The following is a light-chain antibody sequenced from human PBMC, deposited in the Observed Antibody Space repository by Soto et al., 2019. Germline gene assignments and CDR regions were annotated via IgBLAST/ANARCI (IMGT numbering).Light chain of an antibody. CDR2: GAS. Sequence: EIMMTQSPATLSVSPGERATLSCRASQSVSSNLAWYQQKPGQAPRLLIYGASTRATGIPARFSGSGSGTEFTLTISSLQSEDFAVNYCQQYNNWPPATFGGGTKVEIK. CDR1: QSVSSN. V-gene: IGKV3-15*01. CDR3: QQYNNWPPAT. J-gene: IGKJ4*01.